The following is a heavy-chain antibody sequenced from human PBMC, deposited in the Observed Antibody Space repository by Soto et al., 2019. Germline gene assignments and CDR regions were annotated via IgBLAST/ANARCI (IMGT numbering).Heavy chain of an antibody. CDR1: GYTFTSYA. CDR2: INAGNGNT. Sequence: QVQLVQSGAEVKKPGASVKVSCKASGYTFTSYAMHWVRQAPGQRLEWMGWINAGNGNTKYSQKFQGRVTITRDTSVSTAYMELSSLRSEDTAVYYWARSRRIAVADSWFDPWGQGTLVTVSS. CDR3: ARSRRIAVADSWFDP. V-gene: IGHV1-3*01. J-gene: IGHJ5*02. D-gene: IGHD6-19*01.